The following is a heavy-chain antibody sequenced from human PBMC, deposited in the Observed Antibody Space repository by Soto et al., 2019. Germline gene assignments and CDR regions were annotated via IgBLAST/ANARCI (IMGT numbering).Heavy chain of an antibody. J-gene: IGHJ4*02. Sequence: QPGGSLRLSCAASGFTFSSYWMHWVRQAPGKGLVWVSRINSDGSSTSYADSVKGRFTISRDNAKNTLYLQMNSLRAEDTAVYYCAIGGDTAIVAPFDYWGQGTLVTVSA. CDR3: AIGGDTAIVAPFDY. CDR1: GFTFSSYW. V-gene: IGHV3-74*01. CDR2: INSDGSST. D-gene: IGHD5-18*01.